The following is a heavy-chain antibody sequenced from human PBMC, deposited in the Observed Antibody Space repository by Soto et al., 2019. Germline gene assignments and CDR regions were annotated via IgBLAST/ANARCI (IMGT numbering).Heavy chain of an antibody. CDR1: GFSLTTSGVG. V-gene: IGHV2-5*01. CDR2: IYWNDEK. D-gene: IGHD6-19*01. Sequence: SGPTLVNPTHTLTLTCTFSGFSLTTSGVGVGWIRQPPGKALEWLALIYWNDEKRYSPSLKSRLTITKDTSKNQVVLTMTNMDPVDTATYHCAHRLRWLANFDYWGQGTLVTVSS. CDR3: AHRLRWLANFDY. J-gene: IGHJ4*02.